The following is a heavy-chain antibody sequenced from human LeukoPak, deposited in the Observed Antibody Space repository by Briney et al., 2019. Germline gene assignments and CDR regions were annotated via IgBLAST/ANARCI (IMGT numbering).Heavy chain of an antibody. CDR3: ARGKSSSGWFDL. V-gene: IGHV5-51*01. CDR1: GYSFTSYW. CDR2: IYPGDSYT. Sequence: GESLKISCQTSGYSFTSYWVGWVRQMPGKGLEWMGIIYPGDSYTAYSPSFQGQVTISADKSINTAYVQWSSLKASDTALYYCARGKSSSGWFDLWGQGTRVIISS. J-gene: IGHJ5*02. D-gene: IGHD6-13*01.